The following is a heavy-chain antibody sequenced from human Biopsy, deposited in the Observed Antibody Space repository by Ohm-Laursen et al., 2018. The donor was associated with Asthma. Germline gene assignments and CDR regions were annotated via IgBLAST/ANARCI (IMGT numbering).Heavy chain of an antibody. J-gene: IGHJ6*02. CDR2: IYYSGTT. CDR3: VRGSSSWHHGPFHYYYGLDV. Sequence: TLSLTCSLSSGSGGYMRSGNYYWGWIRQPPGKGLEWSGSIYYSGTTYYNPSLESRVTVSANTSKNQFPLKLVSVTAADTAVYYCVRGSSSWHHGPFHYYYGLDVWGQGATATVSS. CDR1: SGSGGYMRSGNYY. V-gene: IGHV4-39*01. D-gene: IGHD6-13*01.